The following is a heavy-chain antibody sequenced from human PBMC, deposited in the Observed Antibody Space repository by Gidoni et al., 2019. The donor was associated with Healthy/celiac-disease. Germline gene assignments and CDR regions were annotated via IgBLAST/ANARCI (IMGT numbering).Heavy chain of an antibody. CDR2: IYHSGST. Sequence: QLQLQESGSGLVKPSQTLSLTCAVSGGSISSGGYSWSWIRQPPGKGLEWIGYIYHSGSTYYNPSLKSRVTISVDRSKNQFSLKLSSVTAADTAVYYCARAPLPRKQLVPERTYYYYGMDVWGQGTTVTVSS. V-gene: IGHV4-30-2*01. CDR1: GGSISSGGYS. J-gene: IGHJ6*02. CDR3: ARAPLPRKQLVPERTYYYYGMDV. D-gene: IGHD6-13*01.